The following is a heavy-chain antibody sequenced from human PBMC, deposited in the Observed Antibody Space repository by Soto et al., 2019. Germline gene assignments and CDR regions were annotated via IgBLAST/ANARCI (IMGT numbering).Heavy chain of an antibody. V-gene: IGHV4-34*01. J-gene: IGHJ5*02. Sequence: SETLSLTCAVYGGSFSGYYWSWIRQPPGKGLEWIGEINHSGSTNYNPSLKSRATISVDTSKNQFSLKLSSVTAADTAVYYCARGTYGGNSVWFDPWGQGTLVTVSS. CDR2: INHSGST. CDR1: GGSFSGYY. D-gene: IGHD4-17*01. CDR3: ARGTYGGNSVWFDP.